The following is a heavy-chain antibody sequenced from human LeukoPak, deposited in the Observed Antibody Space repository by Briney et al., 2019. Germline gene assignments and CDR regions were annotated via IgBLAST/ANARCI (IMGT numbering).Heavy chain of an antibody. V-gene: IGHV3-30*02. Sequence: GGSLRLSCAASGFTFRNFGMHWVRQAPGKGLEWVASISYDGSNKYYADPVKGRFTISRDNSKNTLYLQMNSLRAEDTAVYYCAKDSSGGVFDYWGQGTLVTVSS. D-gene: IGHD6-19*01. CDR3: AKDSSGGVFDY. J-gene: IGHJ4*02. CDR1: GFTFRNFG. CDR2: ISYDGSNK.